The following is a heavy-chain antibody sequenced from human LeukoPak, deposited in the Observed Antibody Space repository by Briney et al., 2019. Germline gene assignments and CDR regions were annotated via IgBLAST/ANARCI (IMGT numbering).Heavy chain of an antibody. CDR1: GFTFSSYW. CDR2: INSDGSST. Sequence: GGSLRLSCAASGFTFSSYWMHWVRQAPGKGLVWVSRINSDGSSTSYADSVKGRFTISRDNAKNSLFLQMYSLRAEDTAVYYCAKDLGSGWYYFDYWGQGTLVTVSS. V-gene: IGHV3-74*01. CDR3: AKDLGSGWYYFDY. J-gene: IGHJ4*02. D-gene: IGHD6-19*01.